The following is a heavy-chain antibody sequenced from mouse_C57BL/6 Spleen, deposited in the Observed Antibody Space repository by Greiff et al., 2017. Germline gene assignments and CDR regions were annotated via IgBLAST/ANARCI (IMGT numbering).Heavy chain of an antibody. CDR2: INPNNGGT. CDR3: ARLLYGYFDY. D-gene: IGHD1-1*01. V-gene: IGHV1-22*01. J-gene: IGHJ2*01. CDR1: GYTFTDYN. Sequence: EVQLVESGPELVKPGASVKMSCKASGYTFTDYNMHWVKQSHGKSLEWIGYINPNNGGTSYNQKFKGKATLTVNKSSSTAYMELRSLTSEDSAVYYCARLLYGYFDYWGQGTTLTVSS.